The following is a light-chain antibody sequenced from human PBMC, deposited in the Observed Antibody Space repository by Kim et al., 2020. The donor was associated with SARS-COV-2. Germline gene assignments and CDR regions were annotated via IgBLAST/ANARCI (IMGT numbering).Light chain of an antibody. V-gene: IGKV3-11*01. Sequence: EIVLTQSPATLSLSPGEGATLSCRASQSVRGYLAWYQQKPGQAPRLLIYDASTRATGITARFSGSGSGTDFTLTIRSLEPEDSAIYYCQQRNNWPLTFGGGTKVDIK. CDR2: DAS. CDR3: QQRNNWPLT. CDR1: QSVRGY. J-gene: IGKJ4*01.